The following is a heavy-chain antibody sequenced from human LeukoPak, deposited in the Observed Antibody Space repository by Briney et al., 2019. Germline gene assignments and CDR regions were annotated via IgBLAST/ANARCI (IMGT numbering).Heavy chain of an antibody. Sequence: GGSLRLSCAASGFTFRTYWMSWVRQAPGKGLEWVSAISGSGGSTYYADSVKGRFTISRDNSKNTLYLQMNSLRAEDTAVYYCAKDLTGYSSGTKDWGQGTLVTVSS. D-gene: IGHD6-19*01. CDR3: AKDLTGYSSGTKD. J-gene: IGHJ4*02. CDR2: ISGSGGST. CDR1: GFTFRTYW. V-gene: IGHV3-23*01.